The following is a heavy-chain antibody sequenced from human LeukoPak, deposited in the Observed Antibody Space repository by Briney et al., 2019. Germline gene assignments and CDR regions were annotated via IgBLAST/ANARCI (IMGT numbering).Heavy chain of an antibody. CDR2: INHSGST. V-gene: IGHV4-34*01. J-gene: IGHJ4*02. D-gene: IGHD6-19*01. CDR3: ARRSPSVAGIPFDY. Sequence: KPSETLSLTCAVYGGSFSGYHWSWIRQPPGKGLEWIGEINHSGSTNYNPSLKSRVTISVDTSKNQFSLKLSSVTAADTAVYYCARRSPSVAGIPFDYWSQGTLVTVSS. CDR1: GGSFSGYH.